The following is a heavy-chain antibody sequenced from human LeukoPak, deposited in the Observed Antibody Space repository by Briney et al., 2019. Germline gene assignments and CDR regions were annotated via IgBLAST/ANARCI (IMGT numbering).Heavy chain of an antibody. Sequence: SETLSLTCTVSGGSIGGHTFYWDWIRQPPGKGLEWIATIYYNGNTFYNPSLKSRVAISIDMSKSQFSLNLSSVTAADAAVYYCARAGYSYGTGYHFDYWGQGALVTVSS. CDR2: IYYNGNT. D-gene: IGHD5-18*01. CDR3: ARAGYSYGTGYHFDY. V-gene: IGHV4-39*07. CDR1: GGSIGGHTFY. J-gene: IGHJ4*02.